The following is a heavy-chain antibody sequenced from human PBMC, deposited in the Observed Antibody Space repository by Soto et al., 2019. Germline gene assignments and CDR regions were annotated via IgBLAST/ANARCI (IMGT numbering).Heavy chain of an antibody. CDR2: IIPRSGTA. Sequence: QVQLVQSGAEVKKPGSSVKVSCKASGATSNNYPVTWVRQAPGQGLEWMGGIIPRSGTANYAQKFEGRVTLIADQSTSTAYMELRSLRPEETAVYYCANSYGISWYGDFWGQGTLVTVSS. D-gene: IGHD6-13*01. CDR3: ANSYGISWYGDF. V-gene: IGHV1-69*01. J-gene: IGHJ4*02. CDR1: GATSNNYP.